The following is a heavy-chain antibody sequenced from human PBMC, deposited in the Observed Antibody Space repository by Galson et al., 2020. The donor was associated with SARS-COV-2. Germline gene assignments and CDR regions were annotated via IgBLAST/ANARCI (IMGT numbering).Heavy chain of an antibody. D-gene: IGHD3-10*01. Sequence: GGSLRLSCAASGFTFSSYYMNWVRQAPGKGLEWVSSISSSSTYRNYADSVKGRFTISRDNAKNSLYLQMNSLRADDTAFYYCARGLFRPYNTNYYVTEYFHRWGQGTLVTVSS. CDR3: ARGLFRPYNTNYYVTEYFHR. J-gene: IGHJ1*01. V-gene: IGHV3-21*01. CDR1: GFTFSSYY. CDR2: ISSSSTYR.